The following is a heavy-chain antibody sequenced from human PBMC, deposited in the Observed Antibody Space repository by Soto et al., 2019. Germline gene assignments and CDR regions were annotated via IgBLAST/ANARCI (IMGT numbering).Heavy chain of an antibody. CDR2: IYYTGST. CDR1: GASIRSGGYY. V-gene: IGHV4-31*03. Sequence: TLSLTCSVSGASIRSGGYYWSWLRQSPGKGLEWIGHIYYTGSTFYSPSLKSRLTISLDTSKNQFSLDLRSVTAADTAMYYCARIEMASIKWGRGTLVSVSS. J-gene: IGHJ4*02. CDR3: ARIEMASIK.